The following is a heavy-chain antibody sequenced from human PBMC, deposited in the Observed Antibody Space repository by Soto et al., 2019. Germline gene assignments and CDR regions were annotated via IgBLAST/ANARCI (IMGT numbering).Heavy chain of an antibody. Sequence: SQTLSLTCAISGDSVSSKTAAWNWIRQSPSRGLEWLGRTYFRSRWYNDYAISVKSRITVNPDTSKNQFSLQLNSVTPEDTAVYYCARGGVTGYSSSWIFDYWGQGTLVTVSS. CDR3: ARGGVTGYSSSWIFDY. D-gene: IGHD6-13*01. CDR2: TYFRSRWYN. V-gene: IGHV6-1*01. CDR1: GDSVSSKTAA. J-gene: IGHJ4*02.